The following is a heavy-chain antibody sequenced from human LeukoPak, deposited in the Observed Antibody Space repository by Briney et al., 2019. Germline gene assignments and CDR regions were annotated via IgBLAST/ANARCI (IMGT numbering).Heavy chain of an antibody. CDR3: ARGGDGLELRGYYYYYMDV. CDR2: IYPGDSDT. CDR1: GYSFTSYW. V-gene: IGHV5-51*01. Sequence: GESLKISCKGSGYSFTSYWIGWVRQMPGKGLEWMGIIYPGDSDTRYSPSFQGQVTISADKSISTAYLQWSSLKASDTAMYYCARGGDGLELRGYYYYYMDVWGKGTTVTVSS. D-gene: IGHD1-7*01. J-gene: IGHJ6*03.